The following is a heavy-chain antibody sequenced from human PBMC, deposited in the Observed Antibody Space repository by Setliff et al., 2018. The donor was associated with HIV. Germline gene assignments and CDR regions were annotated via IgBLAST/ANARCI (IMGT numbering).Heavy chain of an antibody. CDR1: GGTFSSYS. CDR3: ARGRRSSSGYGY. J-gene: IGHJ4*02. V-gene: IGHV1-69*13. Sequence: ASVKVSCKASGGTFSSYSISWVRQAPGQGLEWMGGIIPIFGTANYAQKFQGRVTITAGESTGTAYMELTSLRSEDTAVYYCARGRRSSSGYGYWGQGTLVTVSS. CDR2: IIPIFGTA. D-gene: IGHD5-18*01.